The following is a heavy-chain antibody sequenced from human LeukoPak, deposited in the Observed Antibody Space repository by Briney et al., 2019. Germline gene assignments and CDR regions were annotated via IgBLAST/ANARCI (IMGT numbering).Heavy chain of an antibody. J-gene: IGHJ4*02. D-gene: IGHD6-13*01. Sequence: ASVKVSCKASGCTFTSYDINWVRQATGQGLEWMGWMNPNSGDTGYAQKFQGRVTMTRNTSISTAYMELSSLRSEDTAVYYCARASPGYSSSWYYFDYWGQGTLVTVSS. V-gene: IGHV1-8*01. CDR3: ARASPGYSSSWYYFDY. CDR2: MNPNSGDT. CDR1: GCTFTSYD.